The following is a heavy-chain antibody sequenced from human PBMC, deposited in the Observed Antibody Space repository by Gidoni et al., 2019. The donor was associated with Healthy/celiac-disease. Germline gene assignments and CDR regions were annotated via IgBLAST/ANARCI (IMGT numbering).Heavy chain of an antibody. Sequence: EVQLVESGGGFVQPGGSLRLSCAASGFTFSSYEMNWFRQGPGKGLEWVSYISSSCITIYYAYSVKGRFTISRDNAKNSRYLQMNSLRAEDTAVYYCAREGYSYWYDAFDIWGQGTMVTVSS. J-gene: IGHJ3*02. V-gene: IGHV3-48*03. CDR3: AREGYSYWYDAFDI. D-gene: IGHD5-18*01. CDR2: ISSSCITI. CDR1: GFTFSSYE.